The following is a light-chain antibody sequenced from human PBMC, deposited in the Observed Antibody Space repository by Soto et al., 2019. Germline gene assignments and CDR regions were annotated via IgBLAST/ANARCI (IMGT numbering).Light chain of an antibody. CDR1: QSVSSN. CDR3: QQYNNWA. J-gene: IGKJ2*01. CDR2: GAS. Sequence: EIVMTQSPATLSVSPGERATLSCRASQSVSSNLAWYQQKPGQAPRLLIYGASTRATGIPARFSGSGSGTEFILTISSLQSEDFAVYYCQQYNNWAFGQGTKLEIK. V-gene: IGKV3-15*01.